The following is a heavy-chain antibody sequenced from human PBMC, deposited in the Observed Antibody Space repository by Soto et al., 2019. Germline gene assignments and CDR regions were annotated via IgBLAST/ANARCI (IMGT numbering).Heavy chain of an antibody. Sequence: SETLSLICAVHGGSFTGYYWSWIRQSPGTGLDWIGEIHHSGSTNYNPSLKSRVTISVDTSKNQFSLKLNSVTAADTAVYYCARNTRGYYHMDVWGKGTTVTVSS. V-gene: IGHV4-34*01. D-gene: IGHD1-26*01. CDR3: ARNTRGYYHMDV. CDR2: IHHSGST. J-gene: IGHJ6*03. CDR1: GGSFTGYY.